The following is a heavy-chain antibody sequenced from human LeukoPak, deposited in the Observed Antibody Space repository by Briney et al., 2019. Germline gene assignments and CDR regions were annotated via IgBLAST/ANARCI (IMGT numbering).Heavy chain of an antibody. D-gene: IGHD6-19*01. CDR1: GGTFSSYA. V-gene: IGHV1-69*04. CDR2: IIPILGIA. Sequence: SVKVSCKASGGTFSSYAISWVRQAPGQGLEWMGRIIPILGIANYAQKFQGRVTITADKSTSTAYMELSSLRSEDTAVYYCARGRGVAGNWFDPWGQGTLVTVSS. J-gene: IGHJ5*02. CDR3: ARGRGVAGNWFDP.